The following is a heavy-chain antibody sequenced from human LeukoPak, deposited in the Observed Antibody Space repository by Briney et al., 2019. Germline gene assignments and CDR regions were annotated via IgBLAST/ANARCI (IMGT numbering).Heavy chain of an antibody. J-gene: IGHJ5*02. Sequence: SSETLSLTCAVYGGSFSGYYWSWIRQPPGKGLEWIGEINHSGSTNYNPSLKRRVTISVDTSKNQFSLKLSSVTAADTAVYYCARHKTTGYCTGGVCYSGWFDPWGQGTLVTVSS. D-gene: IGHD2-8*02. CDR1: GGSFSGYY. V-gene: IGHV4-34*01. CDR2: INHSGST. CDR3: ARHKTTGYCTGGVCYSGWFDP.